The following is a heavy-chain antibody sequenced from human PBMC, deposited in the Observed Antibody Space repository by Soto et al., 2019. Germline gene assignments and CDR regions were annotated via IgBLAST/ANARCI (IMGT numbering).Heavy chain of an antibody. CDR1: GFTFSSYV. J-gene: IGHJ4*02. D-gene: IGHD2-2*01. Sequence: GGSLRLSCAASGFTFSSYVMSWVRQAPGKGLEWVSLIVANGGDTYYADSVKGRFAISRDNSKNTLYLQMNSLRAEDTAVYYCAKESCSTTSRLLKIVDCWGQGTLVTVSS. CDR3: AKESCSTTSRLLKIVDC. V-gene: IGHV3-23*01. CDR2: IVANGGDT.